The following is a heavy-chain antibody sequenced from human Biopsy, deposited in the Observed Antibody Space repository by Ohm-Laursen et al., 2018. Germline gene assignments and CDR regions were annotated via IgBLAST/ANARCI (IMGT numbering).Heavy chain of an antibody. J-gene: IGHJ1*01. CDR3: ARGSNEYGGLYFPH. CDR2: ISHTGYT. D-gene: IGHD4-23*01. V-gene: IGHV4-59*02. Sequence: SDTLSLTCIVSGDSVTKYYWSWIRQPPGKGLEWIGHISHTGYTSYKSSLKSRVTISLDTSRKHFSLRLTSLAAADTAVYYCARGSNEYGGLYFPHWGQGTLVTVSS. CDR1: GDSVTKYY.